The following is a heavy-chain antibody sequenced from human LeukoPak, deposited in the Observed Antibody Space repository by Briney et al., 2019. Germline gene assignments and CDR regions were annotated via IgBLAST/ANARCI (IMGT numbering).Heavy chain of an antibody. CDR2: IYTSGST. D-gene: IGHD2-2*01. V-gene: IGHV4-4*07. J-gene: IGHJ4*02. Sequence: SETLSLTCTVSGGSISNYYWSWIRQPAGKGLEWIGRIYTSGSTNYNPSLKSRVTMSVDTSKNQFSLKLSSVTAADTAVYYCARVSRDIVVVPAAIDYWGQGTLVTVSS. CDR3: ARVSRDIVVVPAAIDY. CDR1: GGSISNYY.